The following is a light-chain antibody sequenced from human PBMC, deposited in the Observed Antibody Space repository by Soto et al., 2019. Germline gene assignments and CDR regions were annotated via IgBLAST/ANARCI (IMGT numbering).Light chain of an antibody. J-gene: IGLJ3*02. CDR2: THD. CDR3: AAWDDSLSGLV. Sequence: QLVLTQPPSTSATPGQRVTISCSGSSSNVGINTVSWYQQVPGTAPRLLIYTHDQRPSGVPGRFSGSKSGTSASLAIGGLQSEDEADYYCAAWDDSLSGLVFGGGTKLTVL. CDR1: SSNVGINT. V-gene: IGLV1-44*01.